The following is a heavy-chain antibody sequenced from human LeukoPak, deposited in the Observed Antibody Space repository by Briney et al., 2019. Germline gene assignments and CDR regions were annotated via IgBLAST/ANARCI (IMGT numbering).Heavy chain of an antibody. V-gene: IGHV5-51*01. CDR1: GYSFTSYS. CDR3: ARAPGGESGQLLLDY. CDR2: IYPGDSDT. J-gene: IGHJ4*02. Sequence: GESLKISCQGSGYSFTSYSIGWVRQMPGKGLEGMGIIYPGDSDTRYSPSFQGQVTISADKSISTAYLQWSSLKASDTAMYYCARAPGGESGQLLLDYWGQGTLVTVSS. D-gene: IGHD2-2*01.